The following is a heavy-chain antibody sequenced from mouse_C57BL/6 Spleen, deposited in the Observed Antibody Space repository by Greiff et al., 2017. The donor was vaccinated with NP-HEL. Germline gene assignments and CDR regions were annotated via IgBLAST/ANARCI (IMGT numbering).Heavy chain of an antibody. CDR2: INYDGSST. CDR3: ARDGPGSKCAWFAY. Sequence: EVMLVESEGGLVQPGSSMKLSCTASGFTFSDYYMAWVRQVPEKGLEWVANINYDGSSTYYLDSLKSRFIISRDNAKNILYLQMSSLKSEDTATYYCARDGPGSKCAWFAYWGQGTLVTVSA. V-gene: IGHV5-16*01. CDR1: GFTFSDYY. J-gene: IGHJ3*01. D-gene: IGHD1-1*01.